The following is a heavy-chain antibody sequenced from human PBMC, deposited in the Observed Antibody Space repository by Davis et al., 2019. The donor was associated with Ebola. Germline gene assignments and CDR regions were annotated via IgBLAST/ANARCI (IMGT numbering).Heavy chain of an antibody. V-gene: IGHV1-18*01. D-gene: IGHD1-26*01. CDR1: GYTFTSYG. J-gene: IGHJ4*02. Sequence: AASVKVSCKASGYTFTSYGISWVRQAPGQGLEWMGWISAYNGNTNYAQKFQGRVTMTRDTSISTAYMELSGLGSDDTAVYYCARSIQVLGATGPGYWGQGTRVTVSS. CDR3: ARSIQVLGATGPGY. CDR2: ISAYNGNT.